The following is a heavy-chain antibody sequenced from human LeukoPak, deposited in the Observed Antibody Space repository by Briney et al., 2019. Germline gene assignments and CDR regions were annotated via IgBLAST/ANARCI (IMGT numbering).Heavy chain of an antibody. Sequence: TPSETLSLTCAVYGGSFSGYYWSWIRQPPGKGLEWIGEINHSGSTNYNPSLKSRVTISVDTSKNQFSLKLSSVTAADTAVYYCASPFRGYYYYWGQGTLVTVSS. J-gene: IGHJ4*02. CDR2: INHSGST. V-gene: IGHV4-34*01. D-gene: IGHD3-22*01. CDR3: ASPFRGYYYY. CDR1: GGSFSGYY.